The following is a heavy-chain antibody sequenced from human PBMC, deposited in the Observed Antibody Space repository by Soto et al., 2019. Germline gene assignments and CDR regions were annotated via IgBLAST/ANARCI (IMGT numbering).Heavy chain of an antibody. CDR2: INTDGSST. V-gene: IGHV3-74*01. J-gene: IGHJ4*02. D-gene: IGHD6-19*01. Sequence: PGGSLRLSCAASGFTFSSYWMHWVRQAPGKGLVWVSRINTDGSSTSYADSVKGRFTISRDNAKNTLYLQMNSLRAEDTAVYYCAITGYSSGWNYYFDYWGQGTLVTVSS. CDR3: AITGYSSGWNYYFDY. CDR1: GFTFSSYW.